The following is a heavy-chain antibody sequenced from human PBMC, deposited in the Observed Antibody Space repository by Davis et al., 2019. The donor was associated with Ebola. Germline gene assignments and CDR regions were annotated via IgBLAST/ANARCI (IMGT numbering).Heavy chain of an antibody. CDR3: ARRPTDYYGSGSYTHIFDY. V-gene: IGHV1-18*01. CDR2: ISTYNGNT. D-gene: IGHD3-10*01. Sequence: ASVKVSCKASVYSFTDDGISWVRQAPGQGLEWMGWISTYNGNTNYAQKVQGRITMTTDTSTSTAYMELRSLRSDDTAVYYCARRPTDYYGSGSYTHIFDYWGQGTLVTVSS. CDR1: VYSFTDDG. J-gene: IGHJ4*02.